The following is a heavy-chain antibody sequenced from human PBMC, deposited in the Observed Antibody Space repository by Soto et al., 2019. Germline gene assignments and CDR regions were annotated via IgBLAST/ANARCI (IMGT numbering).Heavy chain of an antibody. CDR3: ARLESFDYGDYVRGFDI. D-gene: IGHD4-17*01. CDR2: IYYSGST. V-gene: IGHV4-59*08. Sequence: SATLSLTCTVAGGSISSYYWSWIRQPPGKGLEWIGYIYYSGSTNYNPSLKSRVTISVDTSKNQFSLKLSSVTAADTAVYYCARLESFDYGDYVRGFDIWGQGTMVTVSS. CDR1: GGSISSYY. J-gene: IGHJ3*02.